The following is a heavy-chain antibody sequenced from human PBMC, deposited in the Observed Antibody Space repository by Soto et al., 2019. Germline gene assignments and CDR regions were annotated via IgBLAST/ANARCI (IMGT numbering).Heavy chain of an antibody. CDR2: INSDGSST. CDR1: EFTFSSYW. V-gene: IGHV3-74*01. CDR3: ARDLSLRYFDWLPPRGYYFDY. J-gene: IGHJ4*02. Sequence: GGSKRLSNAASEFTFSSYWRHWVRQAPEKGLVWVSRINSDGSSTSYADSVKGRFTISRDNAKNTLYLQMNSLRAEDTAVYYCARDLSLRYFDWLPPRGYYFDYWGQGTLVTVSS. D-gene: IGHD3-9*01.